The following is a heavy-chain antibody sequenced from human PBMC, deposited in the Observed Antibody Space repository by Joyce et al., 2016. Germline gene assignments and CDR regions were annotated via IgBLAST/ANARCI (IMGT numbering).Heavy chain of an antibody. CDR1: GYTFTDYY. J-gene: IGHJ4*02. Sequence: QVQLVQSGAEVKKPGASVKVSCKASGYTFTDYYMHWVRQAPGQGLEWMGCINPNSGGVNYAQKFQGRVTMTRDTSVSTAYMELSRLRSDDTAVYYCARGGYFGPYYFDYWGQGTLVTVSS. D-gene: IGHD3-22*01. CDR3: ARGGYFGPYYFDY. V-gene: IGHV1-2*02. CDR2: INPNSGGV.